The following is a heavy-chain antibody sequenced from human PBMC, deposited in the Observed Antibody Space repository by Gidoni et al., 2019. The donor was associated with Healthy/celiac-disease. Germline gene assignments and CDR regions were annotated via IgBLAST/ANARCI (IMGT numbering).Heavy chain of an antibody. CDR3: ARGREDTIMYYDY. V-gene: IGHV4-59*01. J-gene: IGHJ4*02. Sequence: QLQESGPGLVKPSVTLSLTCTVSGGSISSYYWSWIRQPPWKGLEWIGYIYYSGSTNYNPSLKSRVTISVDTSKNQFYLKLSSVTAEDTAVYYCARGREDTIMYYDYWGQGTLVTVSS. D-gene: IGHD3-10*01. CDR1: GGSISSYY. CDR2: IYYSGST.